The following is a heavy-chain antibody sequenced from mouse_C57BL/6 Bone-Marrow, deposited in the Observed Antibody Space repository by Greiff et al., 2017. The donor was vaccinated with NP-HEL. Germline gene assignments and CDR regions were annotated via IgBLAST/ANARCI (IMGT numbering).Heavy chain of an antibody. D-gene: IGHD1-1*01. J-gene: IGHJ2*01. CDR1: GYTFTSYW. CDR2: IHPSDSDT. CDR3: AIGSSCYYFDY. Sequence: VKLKQPGAELVKPGASVKVSCTASGYTFTSYWMHWVKQRPGQGLEWIGRIHPSDSDTNYTQKFKGKATLTVDQSSSTAYMQLSSLTSEDAAVYYGAIGSSCYYFDYWGRGTTLTVSS. V-gene: IGHV1-74*01.